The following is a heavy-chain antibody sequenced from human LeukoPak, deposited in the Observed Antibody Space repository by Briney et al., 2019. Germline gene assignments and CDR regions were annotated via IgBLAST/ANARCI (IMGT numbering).Heavy chain of an antibody. CDR1: GFTFSRYS. Sequence: GESLRLSCAASGFTFSRYSMNWVRQAPGKGLEWVSSISSSSSYIYHADSVKGRFTISRDNAKNSLYLQMNSLRAEDTAVYYCARDRGYYYYYGMDVWGQGTTVTVSS. CDR2: ISSSSSYI. J-gene: IGHJ6*02. D-gene: IGHD3-16*01. CDR3: ARDRGYYYYYGMDV. V-gene: IGHV3-21*01.